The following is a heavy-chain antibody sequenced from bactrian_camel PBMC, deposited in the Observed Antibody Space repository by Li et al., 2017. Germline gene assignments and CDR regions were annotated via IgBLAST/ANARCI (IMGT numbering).Heavy chain of an antibody. D-gene: IGHD5*01. V-gene: IGHV3S1*01. Sequence: VQLVESGGGSVQPGASLTLSCAASGFTFSRYWMYWARQVPGKGLERVASINSDGGTTYYQDSVKGRFTIARDNAKSMVYLQMERLKSEDTAMYYCATGWGHCDLQTDFNHWGQGT. CDR3: ATGWGHCDLQTDFNH. CDR2: INSDGGTT. J-gene: IGHJ6*01. CDR1: GFTFSRYW.